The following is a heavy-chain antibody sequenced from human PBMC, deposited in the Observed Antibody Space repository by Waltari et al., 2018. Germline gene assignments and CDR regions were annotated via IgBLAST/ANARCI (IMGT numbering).Heavy chain of an antibody. D-gene: IGHD1-1*01. CDR3: VKGNEIDY. Sequence: QVHLVESGGGVVPPGGALRLSWAAPGFNFPLFGMHWVRQAPGKGLEWVSFISYDGSNENYADSVKGRFTMSRDNSKKMLYVQMNNLRAEDSAVYYCVKGNEIDYWGQGTLVTVSS. CDR1: GFNFPLFG. CDR2: ISYDGSNE. J-gene: IGHJ4*02. V-gene: IGHV3-30*02.